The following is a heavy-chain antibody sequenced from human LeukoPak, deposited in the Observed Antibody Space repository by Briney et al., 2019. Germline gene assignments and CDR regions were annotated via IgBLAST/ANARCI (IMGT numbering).Heavy chain of an antibody. J-gene: IGHJ4*02. V-gene: IGHV1-69*05. Sequence: PVKVSCKAPGITFTSYAFSWVRQAPGQGLEWMGGFIPTFGTPNYAQKFQGRVTITTDESTSTAYMELYSLRSEDTAVYYCARDREYSGSYLDFDYWGQGTLVTVSS. D-gene: IGHD1-26*01. CDR2: FIPTFGTP. CDR3: ARDREYSGSYLDFDY. CDR1: GITFTSYA.